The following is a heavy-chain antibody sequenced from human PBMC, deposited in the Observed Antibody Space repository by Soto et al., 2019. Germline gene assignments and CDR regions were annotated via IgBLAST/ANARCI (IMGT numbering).Heavy chain of an antibody. Sequence: PGGSLRLSCAASGFTFSSYAMSWVRQAPGKGLEWVSAISGSGGSTYYADSVKGRFTISRDNSKNTLYLQMNSLRAEDTAVYYCAKGSYDILTYNWFDPWGQGTLVTVSS. CDR1: GFTFSSYA. CDR2: ISGSGGST. J-gene: IGHJ5*02. D-gene: IGHD3-9*01. V-gene: IGHV3-23*01. CDR3: AKGSYDILTYNWFDP.